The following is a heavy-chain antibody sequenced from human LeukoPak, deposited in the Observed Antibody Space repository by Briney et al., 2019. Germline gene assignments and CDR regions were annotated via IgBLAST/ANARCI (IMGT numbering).Heavy chain of an antibody. CDR1: AVFPTSFP. J-gene: IGHJ4*02. CDR3: ATSYEAKVAPFDL. Sequence: SETLSPAWTVVAVFPTSFPARCNRQPHKRGLEWIGSTHITGRTDYNPSLKSRVTISVDTSKSQFSLLVTSVSAADTAIYFCATSYEAKVAPFDLLGQGILVTVSS. V-gene: IGHV4-4*09. CDR2: THITGRT. D-gene: IGHD3-3*01.